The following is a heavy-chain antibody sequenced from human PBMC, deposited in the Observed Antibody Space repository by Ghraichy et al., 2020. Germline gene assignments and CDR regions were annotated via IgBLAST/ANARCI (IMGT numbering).Heavy chain of an antibody. CDR2: ITSSSGHI. CDR1: GFVFNIYN. J-gene: IGHJ4*02. Sequence: GGSLRLSCAVSGFVFNIYNMNWVRQAPGKGLEWGSSITSSSGHISHADSVKGRFAISRDNRKKSLFLQMNSLRPEDTAVYYCARDRLGSPQTLDFWGRGTLVTVSS. CDR3: ARDRLGSPQTLDF. D-gene: IGHD1-26*01. V-gene: IGHV3-21*01.